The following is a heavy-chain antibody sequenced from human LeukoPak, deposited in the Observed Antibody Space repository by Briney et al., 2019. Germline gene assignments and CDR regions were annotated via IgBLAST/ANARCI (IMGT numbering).Heavy chain of an antibody. CDR1: GFTFSDYY. D-gene: IGHD6-6*01. J-gene: IGHJ4*02. CDR3: ARGSASGRKEY. V-gene: IGHV3-11*01. CDR2: ISSSGSTI. Sequence: PGGSLRLSCAASGFTFSDYYMSWIRQAPGKGLEWVSYISSSGSTIYYADSVKGRFTISRDNAKNSLHLQMNSRRAEETAVYYCARGSASGRKEYWGQGTLFTVSS.